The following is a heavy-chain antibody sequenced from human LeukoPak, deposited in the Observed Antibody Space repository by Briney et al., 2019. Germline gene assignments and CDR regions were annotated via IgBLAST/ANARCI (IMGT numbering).Heavy chain of an antibody. CDR2: VYHSGST. CDR1: GGSINSYY. V-gene: IGHV4-59*08. J-gene: IGHJ4*02. D-gene: IGHD4-11*01. CDR3: ARHPYYSNSYFDY. Sequence: PSETLSLTCTVSGGSINSYYWNWIRQPPGKGLEWIGYVYHSGSTNNNPSLKSRVTISVDTSKNQFSLKLSSVTAADTAVYYCARHPYYSNSYFDYWGQGTLVTVSS.